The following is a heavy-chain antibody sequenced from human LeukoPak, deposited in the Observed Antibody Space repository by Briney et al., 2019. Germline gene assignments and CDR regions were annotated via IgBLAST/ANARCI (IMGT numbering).Heavy chain of an antibody. V-gene: IGHV1-2*02. J-gene: IGHJ4*02. D-gene: IGHD3-22*01. CDR2: INPNSGGT. Sequence: ASVKVSCKASGYTFTGYYMHWVRQAPGQGLEWMGWINPNSGGTDYAQKFQGRVTMTRDTSISTAYMELSRLRSDDTAVYYCARNNIFYDSSGYFDYWGQGTLDTVSS. CDR3: ARNNIFYDSSGYFDY. CDR1: GYTFTGYY.